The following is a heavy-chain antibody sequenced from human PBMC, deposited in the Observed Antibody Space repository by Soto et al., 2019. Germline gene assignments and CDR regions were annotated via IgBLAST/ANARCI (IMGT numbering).Heavy chain of an antibody. V-gene: IGHV1-69*12. Sequence: QVQLVQSGAEVKMPGSSVKVSCKASGGTFSSYAISWVRQAPGQGLEWMGGIIPIFGTANYAQKFQGRVTITADESTSTAYMELSSLRSEDTAVYYCAREGESITGTTRWFDPWGQGTLVTVSS. CDR3: AREGESITGTTRWFDP. J-gene: IGHJ5*02. CDR1: GGTFSSYA. CDR2: IIPIFGTA. D-gene: IGHD1-7*01.